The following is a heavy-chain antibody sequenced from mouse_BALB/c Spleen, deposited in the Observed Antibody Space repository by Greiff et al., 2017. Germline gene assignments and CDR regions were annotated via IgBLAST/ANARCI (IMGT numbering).Heavy chain of an antibody. V-gene: IGHV5-6-3*01. J-gene: IGHJ4*01. CDR2: INSNGGST. D-gene: IGHD2-4*01. Sequence: EVKLMESGGGLVQPGGSLKLSCAASGFTFSSYGMSWVRQTPDKRLELVATINSNGGSTYYPDSVKGRFTISRDNAKNTLYLQMSSLKSEDTAMYYCARDEGYDWAMDDWGQGTSVTVSS. CDR3: ARDEGYDWAMDD. CDR1: GFTFSSYG.